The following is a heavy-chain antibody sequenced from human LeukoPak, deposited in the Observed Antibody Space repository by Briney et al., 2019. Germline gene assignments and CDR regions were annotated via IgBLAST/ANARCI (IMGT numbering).Heavy chain of an antibody. D-gene: IGHD5-24*01. V-gene: IGHV4-59*01. CDR1: GGSISSYY. J-gene: IGHJ4*02. CDR2: IYYSGST. CDR3: ASQGWLQLQPFDY. Sequence: PSETLSLTCTVSGGSISSYYWSWIRQPPGKGLEWIGYIYYSGSTNYNPSLKSRVTISVDTSKNQFSLKLSSVTAADTAVYYCASQGWLQLQPFDYWGQGTLVTVSS.